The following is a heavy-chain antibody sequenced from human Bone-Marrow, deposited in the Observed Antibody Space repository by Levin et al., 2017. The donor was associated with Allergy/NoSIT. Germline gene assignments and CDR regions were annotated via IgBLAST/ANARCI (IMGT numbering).Heavy chain of an antibody. J-gene: IGHJ4*02. Sequence: PSETLSLTCTVSGGSISSSNYYWGWIRQPPGKGLEWIGSIYYSGSTSYNPSLESRVTILVDTSKNQFSLKVSSVTAADTAVYYCARHKSPRAIDYWGQGTLVTVSS. CDR1: GGSISSSNYY. CDR2: IYYSGST. V-gene: IGHV4-39*01. CDR3: ARHKSPRAIDY.